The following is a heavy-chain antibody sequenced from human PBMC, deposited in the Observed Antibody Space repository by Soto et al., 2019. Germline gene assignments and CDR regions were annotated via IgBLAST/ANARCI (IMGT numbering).Heavy chain of an antibody. V-gene: IGHV3-23*01. CDR3: AKDLHPYYFDY. CDR1: GFTFSTYA. CDR2: ISGSDGIT. D-gene: IGHD4-4*01. J-gene: IGHJ4*02. Sequence: ESVGGLVPPGGSLRLSCAASGFTFSTYAMSWVRQAPGKGLEWVSTISGSDGITYYADSVKGRFTISRDNSKNTLYLHMDSLRADDTAVYYCAKDLHPYYFDYWGQGALVTVSS.